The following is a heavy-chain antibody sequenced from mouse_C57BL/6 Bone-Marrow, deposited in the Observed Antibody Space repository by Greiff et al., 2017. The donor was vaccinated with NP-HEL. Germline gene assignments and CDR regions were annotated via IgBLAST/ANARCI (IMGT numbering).Heavy chain of an antibody. J-gene: IGHJ3*01. CDR3: AREGGYEAWFAY. CDR1: GYTFTSYW. V-gene: IGHV1-50*01. D-gene: IGHD2-14*01. Sequence: QLQQPGAELVKPGASVKLSCKASGYTFTSYWMQWVKQRPGQGLEWIGEIDPSDSYTNYNQKFKGKATLTVDTSSSTAYMQLSSLTSEDSAVYYCAREGGYEAWFAYWGQGTLVTVSA. CDR2: IDPSDSYT.